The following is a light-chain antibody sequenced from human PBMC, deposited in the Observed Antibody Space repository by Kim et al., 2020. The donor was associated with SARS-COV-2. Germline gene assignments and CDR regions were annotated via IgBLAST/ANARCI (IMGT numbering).Light chain of an antibody. Sequence: VALGEKVRITCQGDSLRSYYATWYQQKTGQAPIVVIYGKNNRPSGIPDRFSGSSSGNTASLTITGTQAGDEADYYCNSRDSNDNVVFGGGTQLTVL. CDR2: GKN. V-gene: IGLV3-19*01. CDR3: NSRDSNDNVV. J-gene: IGLJ2*01. CDR1: SLRSYY.